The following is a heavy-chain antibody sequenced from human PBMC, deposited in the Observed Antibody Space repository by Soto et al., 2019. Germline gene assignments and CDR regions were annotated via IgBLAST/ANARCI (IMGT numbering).Heavy chain of an antibody. D-gene: IGHD2-8*01. J-gene: IGHJ4*02. CDR2: ISYDGSNK. CDR3: GKGGGGAVLMVYAPDY. CDR1: GFTFSSYG. Sequence: SLRLSCAASGFTFSSYGMHWVRQAPGKGLEWVAVISYDGSNKYYADSVKGRFTISRDNSKNTLYLQMNSLRAEDTAVYYCGKGGGGAVLMVYAPDYWGQGTLVTVSS. V-gene: IGHV3-30*18.